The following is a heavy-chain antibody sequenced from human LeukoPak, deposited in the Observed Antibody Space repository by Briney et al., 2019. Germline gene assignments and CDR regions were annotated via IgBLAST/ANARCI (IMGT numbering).Heavy chain of an antibody. J-gene: IGHJ4*02. Sequence: GASVKVSCKASGYTFTSYAMNWVRQAPGQGLEWMGWINTNTGNPTYAQGFTGRFVFSLDTSVSTAYLQISSLKAEDTAVYYCARGLWFGGIYYFDYWGQGTLVTVSS. CDR3: ARGLWFGGIYYFDY. CDR2: INTNTGNP. CDR1: GYTFTSYA. V-gene: IGHV7-4-1*02. D-gene: IGHD3-10*01.